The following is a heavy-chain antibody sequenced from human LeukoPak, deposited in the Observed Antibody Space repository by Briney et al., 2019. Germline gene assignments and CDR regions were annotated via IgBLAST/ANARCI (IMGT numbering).Heavy chain of an antibody. Sequence: GGSLRLSCAASGFTFSSYWMGWVRQAPGKRLEWVANMNIDGSEKYYADSAKGRFTISRDNARNSVYLQMNSLRVEDTAVYYCARDPVEWELLLDYWGQGTLATVSS. CDR3: ARDPVEWELLLDY. J-gene: IGHJ4*02. D-gene: IGHD1-26*01. V-gene: IGHV3-7*01. CDR2: MNIDGSEK. CDR1: GFTFSSYW.